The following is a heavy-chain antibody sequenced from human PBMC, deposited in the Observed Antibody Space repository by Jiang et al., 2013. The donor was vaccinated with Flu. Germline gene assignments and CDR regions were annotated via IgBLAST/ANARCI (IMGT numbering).Heavy chain of an antibody. CDR2: ISSSSSYT. CDR1: GFTFSDYY. D-gene: IGHD6-19*01. J-gene: IGHJ4*02. CDR3: ASSSGWYLDY. V-gene: IGHV3-11*03. Sequence: GLVKPGGSLRLSCAASGFTFSDYYMSWIRQAPGKGLEWVSYISSSSSYTSYADSVKGRFTISRDNAKNSLYLQMNSLRAEDTAVYYCASSSGWYLDYWGQGTLVTVSS.